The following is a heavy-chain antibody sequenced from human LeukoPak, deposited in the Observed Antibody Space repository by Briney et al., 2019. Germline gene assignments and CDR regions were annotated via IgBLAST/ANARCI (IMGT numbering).Heavy chain of an antibody. CDR1: GFTFSSYG. Sequence: PGRSLRLSCAASGFTFSSYGMHWVRQAPGKGLEWVAVIWYDGSNKYYADSVKGRFTISRDNSKNTLYLQMNSLRAEDTAVYYCAKDGGPVPVYDFRSGYKQFDYWGQGTLVTVSS. D-gene: IGHD3-3*01. V-gene: IGHV3-33*06. CDR3: AKDGGPVPVYDFRSGYKQFDY. J-gene: IGHJ4*02. CDR2: IWYDGSNK.